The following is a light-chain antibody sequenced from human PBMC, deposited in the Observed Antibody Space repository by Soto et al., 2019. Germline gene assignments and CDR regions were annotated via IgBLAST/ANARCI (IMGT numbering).Light chain of an antibody. CDR2: DVS. V-gene: IGLV2-14*01. J-gene: IGLJ1*01. CDR1: SSDVGAYNY. Sequence: QSALTQPASVSESPGQSITSSCSGTSSDVGAYNYVSWYQQHPGKAPKLMIYDVSNRPSGISNRFSGSKSGNTASLTISGLQPEDEADYYCSSYTSSGTDVFGTGTNLTVL. CDR3: SSYTSSGTDV.